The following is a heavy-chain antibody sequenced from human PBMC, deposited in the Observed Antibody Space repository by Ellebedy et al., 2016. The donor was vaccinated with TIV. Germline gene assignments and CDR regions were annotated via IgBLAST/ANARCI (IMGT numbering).Heavy chain of an antibody. D-gene: IGHD3-22*01. V-gene: IGHV4-59*01. CDR2: IFSSGST. CDR1: GGSISTYY. Sequence: SETLSLTXTVSGGSISTYYWTWIRQPPGRGLEWVGSIFSSGSTHYNPSLKSRATMSVDTSKNQFSLKLSSMTAADTAVYYCARDTMTVWGEGWYYGMDVWGQGTTVTVSS. CDR3: ARDTMTVWGEGWYYGMDV. J-gene: IGHJ6*02.